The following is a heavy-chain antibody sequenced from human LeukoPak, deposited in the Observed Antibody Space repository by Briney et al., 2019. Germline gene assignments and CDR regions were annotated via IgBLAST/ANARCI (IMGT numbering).Heavy chain of an antibody. J-gene: IGHJ6*02. CDR3: ASFMTTVTVNYYYGMDV. V-gene: IGHV3-74*01. CDR1: GFTFGSYW. CDR2: INSDGSST. D-gene: IGHD4-17*01. Sequence: GGSLRLSCAASGFTFGSYWMHWVRQAPGKGLVWVSRINSDGSSTSYADSVKGRFTISRDNAKNTLYLQMNSLRAEDTAVYYCASFMTTVTVNYYYGMDVWGQGTTVTVSS.